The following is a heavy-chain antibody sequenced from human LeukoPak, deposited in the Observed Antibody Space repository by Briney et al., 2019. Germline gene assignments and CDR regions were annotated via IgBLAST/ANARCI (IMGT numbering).Heavy chain of an antibody. Sequence: GSLRLSCTASGFTFGDYAMSWVRQAPGKGLEWVGFIRSKAYGGTTEYAASVKGRFTISRDDSKSIAYLQMNSLRAEDTAVYYCASPSPIAVAGEFDYWGQGTLVTVSS. CDR3: ASPSPIAVAGEFDY. V-gene: IGHV3-49*04. J-gene: IGHJ4*02. D-gene: IGHD6-19*01. CDR1: GFTFGDYA. CDR2: IRSKAYGGTT.